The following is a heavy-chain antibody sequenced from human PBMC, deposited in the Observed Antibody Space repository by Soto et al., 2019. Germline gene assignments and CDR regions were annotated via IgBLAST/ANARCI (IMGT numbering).Heavy chain of an antibody. CDR1: GGSISSGGYY. CDR2: IYYSGST. J-gene: IGHJ6*02. D-gene: IGHD3-10*01. Sequence: PSETLSLTCTVSGGSISSGGYYWSWIRQHPGKGLEWIRYIYYSGSTYYNPSLKSRVTISVDTSKNQFSLKLSSVTAADTAVYYCAAGSAYYGMDVWGQGTTVTVSS. CDR3: AAGSAYYGMDV. V-gene: IGHV4-31*03.